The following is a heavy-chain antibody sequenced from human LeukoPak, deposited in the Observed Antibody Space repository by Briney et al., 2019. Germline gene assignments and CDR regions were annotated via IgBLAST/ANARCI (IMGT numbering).Heavy chain of an antibody. D-gene: IGHD5-12*01. CDR1: GYTFSSYG. CDR2: VSPYNGNT. Sequence: ASVKVSCKPSGYTFSSYGHSWVRQAPGQGLEWMGWVSPYNGNTRYQEKFQGRVTMTTDTSASTVYMELRSLRSDDTAVYYCARETRYIVTSKYNASDIWGQGTMVTVSS. V-gene: IGHV1-18*01. CDR3: ARETRYIVTSKYNASDI. J-gene: IGHJ3*02.